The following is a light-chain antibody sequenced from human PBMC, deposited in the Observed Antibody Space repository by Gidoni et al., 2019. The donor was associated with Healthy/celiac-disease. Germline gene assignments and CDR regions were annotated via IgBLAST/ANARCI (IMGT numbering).Light chain of an antibody. CDR3: QQSYSTPWT. Sequence: DIQMTQSPSSLSASVGDRVTITCRASQGISSYLNWYQQKQGKAPKLLIYAASSLQIGVPSRFSGSGSGTDFTLTISSLQPEDFATYYCQQSYSTPWTFGQGTKVEIK. CDR1: QGISSY. V-gene: IGKV1-39*01. J-gene: IGKJ1*01. CDR2: AAS.